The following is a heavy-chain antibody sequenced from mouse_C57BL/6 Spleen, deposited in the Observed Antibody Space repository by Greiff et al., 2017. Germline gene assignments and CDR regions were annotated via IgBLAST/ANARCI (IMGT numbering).Heavy chain of an antibody. V-gene: IGHV3-6*01. D-gene: IGHD2-3*01. CDR1: GYSITSGYY. CDR2: ISYDGSN. Sequence: EVKLMESGPGLVKPSQSLSLTCSVTGYSITSGYYWNWIRQFPGNKLEWMGYISYDGSNNYNPSLKNRISITRDTPKNQFFLKLNSVTTEDTATYYCARADGPWYFDVWGTGTTVTVSS. J-gene: IGHJ1*03. CDR3: ARADGPWYFDV.